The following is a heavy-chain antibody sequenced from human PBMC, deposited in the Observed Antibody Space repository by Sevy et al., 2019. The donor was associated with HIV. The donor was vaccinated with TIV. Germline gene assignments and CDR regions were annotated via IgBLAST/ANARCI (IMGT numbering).Heavy chain of an antibody. CDR2: ITSSSGYI. CDR1: GFIFSSHS. D-gene: IGHD1-26*01. Sequence: GGSLRLSCAASGFIFSSHSMAWVRQAPGKGLEWVSSITSSSGYIYHRDSVKGRLTISRDNAKNSLYLQMNSLRVEDTAVYYCARDSAPPRSRESMNWYFDLWGRGTLVTVSS. V-gene: IGHV3-21*06. J-gene: IGHJ2*01. CDR3: ARDSAPPRSRESMNWYFDL.